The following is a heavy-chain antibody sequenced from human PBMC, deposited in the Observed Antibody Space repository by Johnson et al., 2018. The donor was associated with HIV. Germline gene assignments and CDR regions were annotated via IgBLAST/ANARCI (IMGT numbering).Heavy chain of an antibody. CDR1: GFTFSSYA. V-gene: IGHV3-NL1*01. D-gene: IGHD5-24*01. Sequence: VQLVESGGGVVQPGRSLRLSCAASGFTFSSYAMHWVRQAPGKGLEWVSTLSGSGNSTFYADSMKGRFTISRDTSKNTLYLQMNSRRAEDTAAYYCAQGGWLQFDAFDIWGQGTMVTVSS. J-gene: IGHJ3*02. CDR3: AQGGWLQFDAFDI. CDR2: LSGSGNST.